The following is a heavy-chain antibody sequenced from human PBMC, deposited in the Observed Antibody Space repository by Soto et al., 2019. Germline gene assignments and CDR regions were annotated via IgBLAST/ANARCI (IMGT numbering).Heavy chain of an antibody. CDR2: IIPIFGTA. J-gene: IGHJ4*02. Sequence: VTSVKVCWKACGGAFSSCSMSWVRQYPGQGLEWMGGIIPIFGTANYAQKFQGRVTITADESTSTAYMELSSLRSEDTPLYYCARDPSGPQMATITEHANWGQRTLVTVSS. D-gene: IGHD5-12*01. CDR3: ARDPSGPQMATITEHAN. V-gene: IGHV1-69*13. CDR1: GGAFSSCS.